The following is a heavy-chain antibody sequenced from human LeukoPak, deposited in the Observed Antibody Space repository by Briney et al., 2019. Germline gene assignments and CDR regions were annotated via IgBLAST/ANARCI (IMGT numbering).Heavy chain of an antibody. Sequence: KPSETLSLTCTVSGGSISSSSYYWGWIRQPPGKGLEWIGNSDFSGSTYYNPSLKSRVTISVDTSKNQFSLKLSSVTAADTAVYYCARVYYSNSYDYWYFDLWGRGTLVTVSS. CDR2: SDFSGST. CDR1: GGSISSSSYY. D-gene: IGHD6-13*01. J-gene: IGHJ2*01. CDR3: ARVYYSNSYDYWYFDL. V-gene: IGHV4-39*07.